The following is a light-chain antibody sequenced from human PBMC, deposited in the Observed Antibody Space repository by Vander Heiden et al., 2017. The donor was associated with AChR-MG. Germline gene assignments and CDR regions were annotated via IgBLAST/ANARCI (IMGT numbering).Light chain of an antibody. CDR1: SLAKQF. Sequence: YEVTQPPSMSVSPGQTARITCSGDSLAKQFAYWYQQKPGQAPVLVIFKDSERPSDIPQRFSGSSSGTIATLTISAVQAEDEADYYCQSTDNSGAYVLFGGGTKLTVL. CDR2: KDS. CDR3: QSTDNSGAYVL. V-gene: IGLV3-25*03. J-gene: IGLJ2*01.